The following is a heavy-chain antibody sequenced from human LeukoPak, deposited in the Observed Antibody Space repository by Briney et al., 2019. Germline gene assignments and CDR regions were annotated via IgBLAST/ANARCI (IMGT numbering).Heavy chain of an antibody. D-gene: IGHD5-24*01. J-gene: IGHJ4*02. CDR2: ISSSSSYI. Sequence: GGSLRLSCAASEFTFSSYSMNWVRQAPGKGLEWVSSISSSSSYIYYADSVKGRFTISRDNAKNSLYLQMNSLRAEDTAVYYCARAGRDGYNYGDYWGQGTLVTVSS. V-gene: IGHV3-21*01. CDR1: EFTFSSYS. CDR3: ARAGRDGYNYGDY.